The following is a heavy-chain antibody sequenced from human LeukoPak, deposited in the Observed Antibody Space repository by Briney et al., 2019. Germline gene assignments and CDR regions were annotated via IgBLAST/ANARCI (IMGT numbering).Heavy chain of an antibody. CDR2: ISSSSSYI. V-gene: IGHV3-21*01. D-gene: IGHD6-13*01. J-gene: IGHJ3*02. CDR1: GFTFSIYS. CDR3: ARAEGYGAFNI. Sequence: GGSLRLSCAASGFTFSIYSMNWVRQAPGKGLEWVSSISSSSSYIYYAASVKGRSTIYRDNAKNSLYLQMNSLRAEDKAVYYCARAEGYGAFNIWGQGTMVTVSS.